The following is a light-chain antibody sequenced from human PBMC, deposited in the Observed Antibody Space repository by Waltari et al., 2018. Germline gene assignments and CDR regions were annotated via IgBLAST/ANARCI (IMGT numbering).Light chain of an antibody. CDR3: HQYNNWPPYT. J-gene: IGKJ2*01. Sequence: EVVMTQSPATLSVSPGERATLSCSASQNVNSNLAWYQQKPGQAHRLLIYGASSTAPGIPARFSGSGSGTDFTLTISSLQSEDFAVYYCHQYNNWPPYTFGQGTKLEIK. CDR1: QNVNSN. V-gene: IGKV3-15*01. CDR2: GAS.